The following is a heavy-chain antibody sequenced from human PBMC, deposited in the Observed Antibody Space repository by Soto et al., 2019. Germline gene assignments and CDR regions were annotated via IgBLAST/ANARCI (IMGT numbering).Heavy chain of an antibody. CDR2: IGSGSFTI. CDR3: ANWGKSRSDF. J-gene: IGHJ4*02. D-gene: IGHD3-16*01. V-gene: IGHV3-23*01. Sequence: PGGSLSLSCTSSEVTFSIYAMILVRQAPGKGLEWVSAIGSGSFTIFYADSVKGRFTVSRDNSKNILFLQMNSLRVEDTAVYYCANWGKSRSDFWGQGTLVTVSS. CDR1: EVTFSIYA.